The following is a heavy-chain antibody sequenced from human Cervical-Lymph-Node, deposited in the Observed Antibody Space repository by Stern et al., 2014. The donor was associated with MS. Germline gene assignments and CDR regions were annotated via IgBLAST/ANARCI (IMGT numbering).Heavy chain of an antibody. D-gene: IGHD3-9*01. CDR3: TKTEYFDWDV. CDR1: GFAFSGYT. CDR2: ISSGSTSI. J-gene: IGHJ6*02. V-gene: IGHV3-21*01. Sequence: EVQLVESGGGLVKPGGSLRLSCAASGFAFSGYTMNWVRQAPGKGLEWVSSISSGSTSIDYADSVKGRFTISRDNTKNSVFLQMSSLGDEDTAVYYCTKTEYFDWDVWGQGTTVIVSS.